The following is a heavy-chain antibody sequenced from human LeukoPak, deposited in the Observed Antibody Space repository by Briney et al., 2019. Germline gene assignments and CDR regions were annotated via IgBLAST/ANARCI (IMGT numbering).Heavy chain of an antibody. CDR1: GYTFTGYY. CDR3: APAGYSSSWYQSYYFDY. D-gene: IGHD6-13*01. CDR2: ISPNSGGT. J-gene: IGHJ4*02. V-gene: IGHV1-2*06. Sequence: ASVKVSCKASGYTFTGYYMHWVRQAPGQGLEWMGRISPNSGGTNYAQKFQGRVTMTRDTSISTAYMELSRLGSDDTAVYYCAPAGYSSSWYQSYYFDYWGQGTLVTVSS.